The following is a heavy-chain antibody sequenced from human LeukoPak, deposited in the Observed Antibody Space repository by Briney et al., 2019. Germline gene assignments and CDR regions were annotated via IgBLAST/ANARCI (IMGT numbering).Heavy chain of an antibody. CDR3: ARIRCGHSGSVCYNH. V-gene: IGHV4-34*01. Sequence: SDPLSLLCGGCGEPLNDYYGSGIPKSPGKGSPWIGEISHTEGTRYNPSLESRVAMSVGTSENQLSLKLIFVTAADTAVYYCARIRCGHSGSVCYNHWGLGTLVTVSS. J-gene: IGHJ4*02. D-gene: IGHD3-9*01. CDR2: ISHTEGT. CDR1: GEPLNDYY.